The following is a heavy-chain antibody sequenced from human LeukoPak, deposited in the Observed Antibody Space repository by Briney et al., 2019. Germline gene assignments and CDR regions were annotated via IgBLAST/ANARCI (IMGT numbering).Heavy chain of an antibody. CDR3: ARADIVVVPAANQTYGMDV. CDR1: GFTFSDYY. CDR2: ISSSGSTI. D-gene: IGHD2-2*01. V-gene: IGHV3-11*01. J-gene: IGHJ6*02. Sequence: PGGSLRLSCAASGFTFSDYYMSWIRQAPGKGLEWVSYISSSGSTIYYADSVKGRFTISRDNAKNSLYLQMNSLRAEDTAVYYCARADIVVVPAANQTYGMDVWGQGTTVTVSS.